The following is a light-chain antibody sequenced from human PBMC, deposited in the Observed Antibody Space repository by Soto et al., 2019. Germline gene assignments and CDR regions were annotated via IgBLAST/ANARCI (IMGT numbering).Light chain of an antibody. V-gene: IGLV2-23*02. CDR2: EVS. CDR1: SSDVGSSNL. CDR3: CSYAGSSTHV. Sequence: QSALTQPASVSGSPGQSSTFSCTGTSSDVGSSNLVSWYQQHPGKAPKLLIYEVSKRPSGVSNRFSGSKSGNTASLTISGLQAEDEADYYCCSYAGSSTHVFGNGTKVTVL. J-gene: IGLJ1*01.